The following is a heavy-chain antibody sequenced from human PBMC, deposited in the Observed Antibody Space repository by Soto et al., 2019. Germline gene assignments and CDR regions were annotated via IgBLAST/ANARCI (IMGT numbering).Heavy chain of an antibody. CDR1: VGSISSYY. D-gene: IGHD2-15*01. CDR2: VFYSGSI. V-gene: IGHV4-59*01. CDR3: ARESPGVVVGYYYYRMDV. J-gene: IGHJ6*02. Sequence: SETLSLTCNVSVGSISSYYWSWIRQPPGKGLEWIGYVFYSGSINYNPSLKSRVTISVDTSKNQFSLKLSSVTAADTAVYYCARESPGVVVGYYYYRMDVWGQGTTVTVSS.